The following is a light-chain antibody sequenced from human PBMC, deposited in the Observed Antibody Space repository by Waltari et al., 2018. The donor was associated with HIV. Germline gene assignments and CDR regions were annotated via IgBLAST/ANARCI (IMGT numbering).Light chain of an antibody. J-gene: IGLJ3*02. Sequence: QLAVTQSPSASASLGASVKLTCTLNSAHSTYAIAWHQQQPEEGPRVLLKGKSDGSHIKGDGIPDRFSGSSFGAERYLTITSLRSDDEADYYCQTWGTGIRVFGGGTKLTVL. CDR2: GKSDGSH. CDR3: QTWGTGIRV. V-gene: IGLV4-69*01. CDR1: SAHSTYA.